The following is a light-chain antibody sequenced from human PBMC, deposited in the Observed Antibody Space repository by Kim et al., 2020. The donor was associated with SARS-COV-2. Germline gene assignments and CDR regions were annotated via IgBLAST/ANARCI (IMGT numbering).Light chain of an antibody. CDR1: QDISNY. J-gene: IGKJ1*01. V-gene: IGKV1-27*01. CDR3: KKCDSAPWT. Sequence: ASVEARVTISGRASQDISNYLAWIQLKPGNAPKLLIYAAPALQPAVPSRFSGSGYGTDFTLAVTSLQPDDVATYYSKKCDSAPWTFGQGTKVDIK. CDR2: AAP.